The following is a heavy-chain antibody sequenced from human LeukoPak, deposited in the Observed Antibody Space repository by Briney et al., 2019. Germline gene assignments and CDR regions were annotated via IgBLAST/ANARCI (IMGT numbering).Heavy chain of an antibody. CDR1: GYTLTELS. CDR3: ATLYGMWDY. CDR2: FDPEDGET. J-gene: IGHJ4*02. D-gene: IGHD2-2*02. V-gene: IGHV1-24*01. Sequence: ASVKVSCKVSGYTLTELSMHWVRQAPGKGLEWMGDFDPEDGETINAQMFQGRVTMTEDTSTDTAYMELSSLRSEDTAVYYCATLYGMWDYWGQGTLVTVSS.